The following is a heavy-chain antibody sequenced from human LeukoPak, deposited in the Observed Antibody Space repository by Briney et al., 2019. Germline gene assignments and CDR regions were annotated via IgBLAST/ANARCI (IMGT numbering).Heavy chain of an antibody. Sequence: GGSLRLSCVASGFTFSNYWMSWVRQAPGKGLEWLANMKEDGSARYYVDSMKGRFTISRDNAKNSLYLQMNSLRAEDTAVYYCAREQGWSDSYYGMDVWGQGTTDTVSS. CDR3: AREQGWSDSYYGMDV. J-gene: IGHJ6*02. V-gene: IGHV3-7*01. CDR1: GFTFSNYW. CDR2: MKEDGSAR.